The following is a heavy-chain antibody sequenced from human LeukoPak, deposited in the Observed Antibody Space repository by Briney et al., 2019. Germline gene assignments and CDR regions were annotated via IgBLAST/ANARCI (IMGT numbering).Heavy chain of an antibody. V-gene: IGHV3-7*01. D-gene: IGHD2-8*01. Sequence: PGESLRLSCAASGFTFSNYWMSWVRQAPGKGLEWVANIKQDGSETYYVDSVKGRFTISRDNAKNSLLLQMNSLTAEDTAVYYCARKGGTRGPLNYWGQGTLVTVSS. CDR2: IKQDGSET. CDR1: GFTFSNYW. CDR3: ARKGGTRGPLNY. J-gene: IGHJ4*02.